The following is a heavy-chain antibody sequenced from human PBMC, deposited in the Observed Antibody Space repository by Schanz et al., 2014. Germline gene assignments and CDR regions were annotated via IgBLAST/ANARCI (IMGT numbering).Heavy chain of an antibody. CDR1: GYTFSSYA. V-gene: IGHV1-18*04. CDR3: ARDRDQWDGNYLDY. Sequence: QVQLVQSGAEVKKPGASVKVSCKASGYTFSSYAISWVRQAPGQGLEWMGWISANNGNTNKAQKLQGRVTMTTDTSTSTAYMELRSLRSDDTAVYYCARDRDQWDGNYLDYWGQGTLVTVSS. D-gene: IGHD1-26*01. CDR2: ISANNGNT. J-gene: IGHJ4*02.